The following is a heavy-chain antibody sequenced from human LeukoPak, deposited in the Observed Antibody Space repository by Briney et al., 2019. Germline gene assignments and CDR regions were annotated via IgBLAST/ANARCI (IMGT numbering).Heavy chain of an antibody. CDR3: AKKIGTGPGHNWFDP. J-gene: IGHJ5*02. Sequence: GGSLRLSCAASGFNFGSYYMTWVRQAPGRGLEWVSVISDSGGSTYYADSVKGRFTVSRDDSRNTLYLQMNSLRAEDTAVYYCAKKIGTGPGHNWFDPWGQGTLVTVSS. CDR1: GFNFGSYY. CDR2: ISDSGGST. D-gene: IGHD2-8*02. V-gene: IGHV3-23*01.